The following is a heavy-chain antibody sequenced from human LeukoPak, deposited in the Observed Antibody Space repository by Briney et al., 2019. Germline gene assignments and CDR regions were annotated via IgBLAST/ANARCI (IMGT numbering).Heavy chain of an antibody. CDR2: IHYSWST. J-gene: IGHJ4*02. CDR1: GGSIGSYY. V-gene: IGHV4-59*08. Sequence: SETLSLTCTVSGGSIGSYYWSWIRQPPGKGLEWIGYIHYSWSTYYNPSLKSRVTISVDTSKNQFSLKLSSVTAADTAVYYCARHLPVHDDYWGQGTLVTVSS. CDR3: ARHLPVHDDY.